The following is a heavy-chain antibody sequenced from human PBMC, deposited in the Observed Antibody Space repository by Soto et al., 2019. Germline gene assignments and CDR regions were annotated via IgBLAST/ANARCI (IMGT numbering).Heavy chain of an antibody. V-gene: IGHV7-4-1*01. CDR1: GYNFISHS. D-gene: IGHD1-26*01. Sequence: QVQLVQSGSESMQPGASVKVSCKDSGYNFISHSINWLRQAPGLGLEWMGWINPNTGNPTYEQGFTRRFVFCVYTSVSTVYLQIFSLKAGDSAVYYCARDRASGSFDYWGLGTLVNVSS. CDR2: INPNTGNP. CDR3: ARDRASGSFDY. J-gene: IGHJ4*02.